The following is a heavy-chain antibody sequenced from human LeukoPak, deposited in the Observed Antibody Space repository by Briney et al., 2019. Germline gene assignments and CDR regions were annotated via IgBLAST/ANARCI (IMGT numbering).Heavy chain of an antibody. CDR2: IYYSGST. J-gene: IGHJ4*02. V-gene: IGHV4-39*01. CDR3: ARHHTDYYDSSGLTH. CDR1: GGSISSSSYY. Sequence: SETLSLTCTVSGGSISSSSYYWGWIRQPPGKGLEWIGSIYYSGSTYYNTSLKSRVTISVDTSKNQFSLKLNSVTAADTAVYYCARHHTDYYDSSGLTHWGQGTLVTVSS. D-gene: IGHD3-22*01.